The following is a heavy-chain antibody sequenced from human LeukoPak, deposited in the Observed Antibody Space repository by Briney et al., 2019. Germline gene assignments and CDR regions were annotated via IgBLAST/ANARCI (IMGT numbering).Heavy chain of an antibody. CDR1: GFAFSSYA. J-gene: IGHJ4*02. Sequence: GGSLRLSCAASGFAFSSYAMSWVRQAPGKGQEWVSDISGSGGSTYYADSVKGRFTISRDNSKNTLYLQMNSLRAEDTAVYYCAKEGRIAAAGTRDYWGQGTLVTVSS. CDR3: AKEGRIAAAGTRDY. D-gene: IGHD6-13*01. V-gene: IGHV3-23*01. CDR2: ISGSGGST.